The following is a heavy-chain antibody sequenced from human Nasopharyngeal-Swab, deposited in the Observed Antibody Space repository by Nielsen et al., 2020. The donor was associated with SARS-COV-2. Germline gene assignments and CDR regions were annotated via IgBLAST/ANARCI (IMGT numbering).Heavy chain of an antibody. D-gene: IGHD3-10*01. CDR3: AREQVLLWFGELLGYYGMDV. CDR1: GGSISSGGYY. J-gene: IGHJ6*02. V-gene: IGHV4-31*03. Sequence: SETLSLTCTVSGGSISSGGYYWSWIRPPPGKGLEWIGYIYYSGSTYYNPSLKSRVTISVDTSKNQFSLKLSSVTAADTAVYYCAREQVLLWFGELLGYYGMDVWGQGTTVTVSS. CDR2: IYYSGST.